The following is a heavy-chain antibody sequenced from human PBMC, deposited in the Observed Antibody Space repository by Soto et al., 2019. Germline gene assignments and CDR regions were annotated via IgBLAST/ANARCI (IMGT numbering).Heavy chain of an antibody. V-gene: IGHV4-39*01. CDR3: ARHVGGYYGQDV. CDR2: IYYSGST. CDR1: GGSISSSSYY. Sequence: PSETLSLTCTVSGGSISSSSYYWGWIRQPPGKGLEWIGSIYYSGSTYYNLSLKSRVTISVDTSKNQFSLKLSSVTAADTAVYYCARHVGGYYGQDVWGQGTTVTVSS. J-gene: IGHJ6*02. D-gene: IGHD2-15*01.